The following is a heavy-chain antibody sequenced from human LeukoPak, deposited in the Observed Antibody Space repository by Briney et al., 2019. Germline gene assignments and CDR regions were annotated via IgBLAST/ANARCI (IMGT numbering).Heavy chain of an antibody. Sequence: PGGSLRLSCAASGFTFSSYAMSGVRQAPGKGLEWVSAISRSGGSTYYADSVKGRFTISRDNSKNTLYLQMNSLRAEDTAVYYCGLRYSGSYYDYWGQGTLVTVSS. CDR3: GLRYSGSYYDY. CDR2: ISRSGGST. V-gene: IGHV3-23*01. CDR1: GFTFSSYA. D-gene: IGHD1-26*01. J-gene: IGHJ4*02.